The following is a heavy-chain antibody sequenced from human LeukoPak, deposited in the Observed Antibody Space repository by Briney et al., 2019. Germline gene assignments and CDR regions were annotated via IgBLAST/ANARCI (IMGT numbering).Heavy chain of an antibody. V-gene: IGHV4-38-2*02. D-gene: IGHD3-22*01. CDR2: IYHSGST. J-gene: IGHJ4*02. Sequence: SETLSLTCTVSGYSISSGYYWGWIRQPPGKGLEWIGSIYHSGSTYYNPSLKSRVTISVDTSKNQFSLKLSSVTAADTAVYYCASKILSREYYDSSGYYPPWYFDYWGQGTLVTVSS. CDR3: ASKILSREYYDSSGYYPPWYFDY. CDR1: GYSISSGYY.